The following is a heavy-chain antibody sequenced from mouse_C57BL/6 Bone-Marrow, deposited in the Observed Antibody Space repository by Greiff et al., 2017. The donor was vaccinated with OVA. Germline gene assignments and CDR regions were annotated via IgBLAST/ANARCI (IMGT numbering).Heavy chain of an antibody. V-gene: IGHV2-2*01. CDR3: ARSTMITTGAMDD. J-gene: IGHJ4*01. CDR1: GFSLTSYG. Sequence: VKLMESGPGLVQPSQSLSITCTVSGFSLTSYGVHWVRQSPGKGLEWLGVIWSGGSTDYNAAFISRLSISKDNSKSQVFFKMNSLQADDTDIYYSARSTMITTGAMDDWGKGTSVTVSS. D-gene: IGHD2-4*01. CDR2: IWSGGST.